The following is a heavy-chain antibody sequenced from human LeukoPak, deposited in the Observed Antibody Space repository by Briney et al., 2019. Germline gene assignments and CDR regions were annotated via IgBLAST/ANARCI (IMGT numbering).Heavy chain of an antibody. Sequence: ASVKVSCKASGYTFTSYYMHWVRQAPGQGLEWMGIINPSGGSTSYAQKFQGRVTMTRDMSTSTVYMELSSLRSEDTAVYYCARSLSNDYQFDPWGQGTLVTVSS. D-gene: IGHD1-1*01. V-gene: IGHV1-46*01. CDR2: INPSGGST. CDR3: ARSLSNDYQFDP. CDR1: GYTFTSYY. J-gene: IGHJ5*02.